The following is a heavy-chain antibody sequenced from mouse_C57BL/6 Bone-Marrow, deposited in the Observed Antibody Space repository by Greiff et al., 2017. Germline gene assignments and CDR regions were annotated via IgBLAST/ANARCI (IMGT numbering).Heavy chain of an antibody. CDR1: GYTFTSYW. J-gene: IGHJ1*03. V-gene: IGHV1-64*01. CDR2: IHPNSGST. CDR3: ARSDYDPWYFDV. D-gene: IGHD2-4*01. Sequence: VQLQQSGAELVKPGASVKLSCKASGYTFTSYWMHWVKQRPGQGLEWIGMIHPNSGSTNYNEKFKSKATLTVDKSSSTAYMQLSSLTSEDSAVYYCARSDYDPWYFDVWGTGTTVTGSS.